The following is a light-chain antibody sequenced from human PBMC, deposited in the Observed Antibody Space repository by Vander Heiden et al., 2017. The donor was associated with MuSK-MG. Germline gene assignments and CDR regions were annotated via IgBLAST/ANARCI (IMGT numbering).Light chain of an antibody. CDR3: QSYDSRLSAVV. J-gene: IGLJ2*01. V-gene: IGLV1-40*01. Sequence: QSVLTQPPSVSGAPGQRVTLSCTGSSSNIGADNDVHWYQQLPGTAPKLLVYGNTNRPSGVPDRFSGSKSGTSASLAITGLQAEDEADYYCQSYDSRLSAVVFGGGTKLTVL. CDR1: SSNIGADND. CDR2: GNT.